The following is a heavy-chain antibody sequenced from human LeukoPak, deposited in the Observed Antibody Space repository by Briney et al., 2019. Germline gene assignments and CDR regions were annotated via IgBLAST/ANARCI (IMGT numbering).Heavy chain of an antibody. J-gene: IGHJ4*02. D-gene: IGHD3-3*01. CDR1: GGSISSSSYY. CDR2: IYYSGST. CDR3: ARDYDCSSGYPGYYFDY. V-gene: IGHV4-39*07. Sequence: SETLSLTCTVSGGSISSSSYYWGSIRQPPGKGLEWIGSIYYSGSTYYNPSLKSRVTISVDTSKNQFSLKLSSVTAADTAVYYCARDYDCSSGYPGYYFDYWGQGTLVTVSS.